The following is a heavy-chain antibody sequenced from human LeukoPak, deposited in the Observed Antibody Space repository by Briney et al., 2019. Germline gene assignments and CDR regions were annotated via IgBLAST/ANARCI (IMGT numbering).Heavy chain of an antibody. Sequence: SETLSLTCTVSGGSISNSSSYWGWIRQPLGKGLEWIGEINHSENTDYNPSLKSRVTISVDTSKNQLSLKLSSVTAADTAVYYCARRKGYCSGGSCYPNWFDPWGQGTLVTVSS. D-gene: IGHD2-15*01. V-gene: IGHV4-39*07. CDR1: GGSISNSSSY. CDR2: INHSENT. J-gene: IGHJ5*02. CDR3: ARRKGYCSGGSCYPNWFDP.